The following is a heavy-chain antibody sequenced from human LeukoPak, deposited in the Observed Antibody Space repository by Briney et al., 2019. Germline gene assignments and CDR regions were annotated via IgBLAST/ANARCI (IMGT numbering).Heavy chain of an antibody. V-gene: IGHV3-23*03. CDR2: IYSGGST. J-gene: IGHJ3*02. CDR3: AKGKGATRGDAFDI. D-gene: IGHD1-26*01. CDR1: GLIFSSYG. Sequence: GGSLRLSCTVSGLIFSSYGMSWVRQAPGKGLEWVSVIYSGGSTYYADSVKGRFTISRDNSKNTLYLQMNSLRAEDTAVYYCAKGKGATRGDAFDIWGQGTMVTVSS.